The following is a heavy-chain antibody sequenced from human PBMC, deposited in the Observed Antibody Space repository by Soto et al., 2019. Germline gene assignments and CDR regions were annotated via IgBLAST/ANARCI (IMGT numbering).Heavy chain of an antibody. CDR3: ARDHRVVAATRPRYNWFDP. CDR2: IIPIFGTA. V-gene: IGHV1-69*13. Sequence: SVKVSCKASGGTFSSYAISWVRQAPGQGLEWMGGIIPIFGTANYAQKFQGRVTITADESTSTAYMELSSLRSEDTAVYYCARDHRVVAATRPRYNWFDPWGQGTLVTVSS. CDR1: GGTFSSYA. J-gene: IGHJ5*02. D-gene: IGHD2-15*01.